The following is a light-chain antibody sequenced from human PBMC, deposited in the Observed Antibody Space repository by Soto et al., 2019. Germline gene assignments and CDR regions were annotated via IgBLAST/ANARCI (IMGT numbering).Light chain of an antibody. Sequence: QSVLTQRASVSGSPGQSITISCTGTSSDVGGYNYVSWYQHHPGKAPKLMIYEDSNRPSGISNRFSGSKSGNTASLTISGLQAEDEADYYCSSYTSSNTFVFGTGTKVTVL. J-gene: IGLJ1*01. CDR1: SSDVGGYNY. CDR2: EDS. CDR3: SSYTSSNTFV. V-gene: IGLV2-14*01.